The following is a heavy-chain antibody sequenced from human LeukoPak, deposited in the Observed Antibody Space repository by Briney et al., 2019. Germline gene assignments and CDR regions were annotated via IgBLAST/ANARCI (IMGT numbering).Heavy chain of an antibody. CDR3: ARDSGGP. J-gene: IGHJ5*02. D-gene: IGHD2-15*01. V-gene: IGHV3-30*04. CDR2: ISYDGSNK. Sequence: GRSLRLSCAASGFTFSSYAMHWVRQAPGKGLEWVAVISYDGSNKYYADSVKGRFTISRDNSKNTLYLQMNSLRAEDTAVYYCARDSGGPWGQGTLVAVSS. CDR1: GFTFSSYA.